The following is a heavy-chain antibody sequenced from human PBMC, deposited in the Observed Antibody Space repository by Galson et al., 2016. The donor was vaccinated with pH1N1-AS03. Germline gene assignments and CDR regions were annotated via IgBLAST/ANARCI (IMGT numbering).Heavy chain of an antibody. J-gene: IGHJ2*01. D-gene: IGHD2-21*02. CDR2: IYFTGYT. V-gene: IGHV4-59*08. Sequence: ETLSLTCTVSGVSVSSYYWSWIRQTPGKGLECLGFIYFTGYTVYNPSLETRVTVSIDTSKNQFSLKVSSVTAADTAVYYCARLVVLTALRDAWYFDLWGRGTLVTVSS. CDR1: GVSVSSYY. CDR3: ARLVVLTALRDAWYFDL.